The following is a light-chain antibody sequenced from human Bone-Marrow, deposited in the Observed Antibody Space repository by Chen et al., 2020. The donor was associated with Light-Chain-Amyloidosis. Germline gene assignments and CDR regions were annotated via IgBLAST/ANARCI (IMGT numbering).Light chain of an antibody. J-gene: IGKJ3*01. Sequence: DIVMTQSPLSLPFTPGEPASISCRSSQSLLHSAGYNYLDWYLQKPGQSPQLLNYMGSHRASGFPDRFSGSGSGTDFTLKISRVEAEDVGVYYFMEGQQSPAFGPGTKVDI. CDR1: QSLLHSAGYNY. V-gene: IGKV2-28*01. CDR2: MGS. CDR3: MEGQQSPA.